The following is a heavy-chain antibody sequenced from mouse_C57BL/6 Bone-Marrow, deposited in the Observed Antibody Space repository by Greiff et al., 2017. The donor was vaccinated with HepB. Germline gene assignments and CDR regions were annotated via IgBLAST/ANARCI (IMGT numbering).Heavy chain of an antibody. Sequence: VQLQQSGPGLVQPSQSLSITCTVSGFSLTSYGVHWVRQSPGKGLEWLGVIWSGGSTDYNADFISRMSISKDNSKSQVFFKMNRMQADDTAIYYCARNPLITTVVAPLGDYWGQGTTLTVSS. V-gene: IGHV2-2*01. CDR3: ARNPLITTVVAPLGDY. D-gene: IGHD1-1*01. J-gene: IGHJ2*01. CDR1: GFSLTSYG. CDR2: IWSGGST.